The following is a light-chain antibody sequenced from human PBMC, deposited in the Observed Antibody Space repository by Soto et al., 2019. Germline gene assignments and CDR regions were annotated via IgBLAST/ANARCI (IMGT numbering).Light chain of an antibody. CDR3: LQTYSTPWT. CDR2: GAS. Sequence: DIQMTQSPSSLSASVGDRVTLTCRASQSIGYYLDWYQQKPGKAPKLLIYGASNLQSGVPSRFSSSGSGTEFTVTISSLQPEDFATYYCLQTYSTPWTFGQGTKVEIK. V-gene: IGKV1-39*01. J-gene: IGKJ1*01. CDR1: QSIGYY.